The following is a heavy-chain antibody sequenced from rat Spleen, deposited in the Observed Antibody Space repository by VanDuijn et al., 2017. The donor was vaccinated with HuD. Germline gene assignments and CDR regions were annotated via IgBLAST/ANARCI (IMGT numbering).Heavy chain of an antibody. J-gene: IGHJ2*01. CDR2: INKDSSIK. Sequence: EVKLVESGGGLVQPGRSLKLSCAASGFNFNDYWMGRVRQAPGKGLEWIGEINKDSSIKKYNPSLKDKLTISRDNAQNILYLEMSKLGSEDTAIYYCAREAFGVDYWGQGVKVTVSS. CDR3: AREAFGVDY. CDR1: GFNFNDYW. D-gene: IGHD4-3*01. V-gene: IGHV4-2*01.